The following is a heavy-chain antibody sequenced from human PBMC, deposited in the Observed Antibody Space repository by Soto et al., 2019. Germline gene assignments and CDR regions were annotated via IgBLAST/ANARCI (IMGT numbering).Heavy chain of an antibody. CDR3: AKDPGYSYAHFEY. J-gene: IGHJ4*02. CDR2: ISYDGSTK. D-gene: IGHD5-18*01. V-gene: IGHV3-30*18. Sequence: GGSLRLSCAASGFTFSDYGMHWVRQAPGKGLEWVAVISYDGSTKYYADYVKGRFTISRDNSDNTLYLQMNSLRAEDTAVYYCAKDPGYSYAHFEYWGQGTLVTVSS. CDR1: GFTFSDYG.